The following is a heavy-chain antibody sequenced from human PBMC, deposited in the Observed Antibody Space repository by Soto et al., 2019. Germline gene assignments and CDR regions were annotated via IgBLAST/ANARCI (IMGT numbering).Heavy chain of an antibody. J-gene: IGHJ5*02. CDR3: ARLEVGSFWFDP. V-gene: IGHV4-39*01. D-gene: IGHD3-10*01. CDR2: IYYSGST. CDR1: GVSISRSSYY. Sequence: SETLSLTYNVSGVSISRSSYYWGWIRQPPGKGLEWIGSIYYSGSTYYNPSLKSRVTISVDTSKNQFSLKLSSVTAADTAVYYCARLEVGSFWFDPWGQEPWSPSPQ.